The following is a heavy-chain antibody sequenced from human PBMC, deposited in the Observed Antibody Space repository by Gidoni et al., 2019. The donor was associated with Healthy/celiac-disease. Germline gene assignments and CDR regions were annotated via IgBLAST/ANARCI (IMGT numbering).Heavy chain of an antibody. CDR2: ISYDGSNK. Sequence: QVQLVESGGGVVQPGRSLRLSCAASGFTFSSYAMHWVRQAPGKGLEGGAVISYDGSNKYYADSVKGRFTISRDNSKNTLYLQMNSLRAEDTAVYYCARDGHWNDNYYYGMDVWGQGTTVTVSS. D-gene: IGHD1-1*01. J-gene: IGHJ6*02. CDR1: GFTFSSYA. CDR3: ARDGHWNDNYYYGMDV. V-gene: IGHV3-30*04.